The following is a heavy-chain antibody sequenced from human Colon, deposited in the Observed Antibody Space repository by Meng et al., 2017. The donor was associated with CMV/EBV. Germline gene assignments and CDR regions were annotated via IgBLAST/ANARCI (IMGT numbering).Heavy chain of an antibody. Sequence: QLVQSGAEVKKPGASVKVSCKTSGYTFTNFGISWVRQAPGQGLEWMAYISPYNGDTNYAQRFQGRVALTTDTSTSTVYMELGSLTSDDTAMYYCARELARGGYWGQGTLVTGSS. J-gene: IGHJ4*02. V-gene: IGHV1-18*01. CDR3: ARELARGGY. CDR2: ISPYNGDT. CDR1: GYTFTNFG.